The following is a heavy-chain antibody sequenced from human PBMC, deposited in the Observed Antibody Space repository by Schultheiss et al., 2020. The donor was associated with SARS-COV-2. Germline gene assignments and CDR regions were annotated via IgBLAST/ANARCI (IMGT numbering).Heavy chain of an antibody. Sequence: GGSLRLSCAASGFTFSSYGMHWVRQAPGKGLEWVAVISYDGSNKYYADSVKGRFTISRDNSKNTLYLQMNSLRSEDTAVYYCARETSGSFDYWGQGTLVTVSS. CDR1: GFTFSSYG. V-gene: IGHV3-30*03. CDR3: ARETSGSFDY. J-gene: IGHJ4*02. D-gene: IGHD1-26*01. CDR2: ISYDGSNK.